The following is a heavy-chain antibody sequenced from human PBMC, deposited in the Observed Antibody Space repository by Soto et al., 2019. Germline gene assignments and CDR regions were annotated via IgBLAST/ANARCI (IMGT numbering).Heavy chain of an antibody. J-gene: IGHJ4*02. CDR3: ASRKGNCRGGSCPFYQH. Sequence: QVQLQESGPGLVKPSETLSLTCAVSGGSISSNNCWSWVRQTPGKGLEWIGEIYHSGSTNNNASLPSRVPIAIDKSRNQCSLSLTSMTDADTAVYYCASRKGNCRGGSCPFYQHWGKGTLFTASS. CDR1: GGSISSNNC. CDR2: IYHSGST. V-gene: IGHV4-4*02. D-gene: IGHD2-15*01.